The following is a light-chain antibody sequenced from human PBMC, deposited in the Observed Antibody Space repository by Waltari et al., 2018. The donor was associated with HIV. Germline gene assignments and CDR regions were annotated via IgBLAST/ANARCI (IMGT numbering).Light chain of an antibody. CDR3: SSYTSSTYVV. J-gene: IGLJ2*01. CDR1: SSDVGGYNY. V-gene: IGLV2-14*01. CDR2: DVS. Sequence: QSALTQPASVSGSPGQSITISCTGTSSDVGGYNYVSWYQQHPGKAPKLMIYDVSKQPSGVSNRFSGSKSGNTASLTISGLQAEDEADYYCSSYTSSTYVVFGGGTKLTVL.